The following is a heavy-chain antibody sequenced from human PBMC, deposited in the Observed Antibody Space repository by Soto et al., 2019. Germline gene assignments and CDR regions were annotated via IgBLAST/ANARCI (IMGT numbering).Heavy chain of an antibody. CDR2: ISGSGGST. V-gene: IGHV3-23*01. Sequence: GGSLRLSCAASGFTFSSYAMSWVRQAPGKGLEWVSAISGSGGSTYYADSVKGRFTISRDNSKNTLYLQMNSLRAEDTAVYYGVVHTAMVEPFDYWGQGTLVTVSS. J-gene: IGHJ4*02. CDR1: GFTFSSYA. CDR3: VVHTAMVEPFDY. D-gene: IGHD5-18*01.